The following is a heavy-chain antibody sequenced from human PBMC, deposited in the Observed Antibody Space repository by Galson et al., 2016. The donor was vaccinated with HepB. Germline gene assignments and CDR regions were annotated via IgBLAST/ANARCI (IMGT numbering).Heavy chain of an antibody. CDR1: GFTLNSFA. Sequence: SLRLSCAASGFTLNSFAMSWVRQAPGKGLEWVSAINGGSAHYAHPVQGRFTISRDTSKNSLYLEMNSLRAEDTAIYYCARAFRYGTGWYGRNDCWGQGTLVTVSS. CDR2: INGGSA. CDR3: ARAFRYGTGWYGRNDC. J-gene: IGHJ4*02. D-gene: IGHD6-19*01. V-gene: IGHV3-23*01.